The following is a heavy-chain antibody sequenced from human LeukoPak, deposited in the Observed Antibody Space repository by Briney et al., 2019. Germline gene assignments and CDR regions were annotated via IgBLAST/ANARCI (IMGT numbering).Heavy chain of an antibody. CDR3: SRGLNYYDSSSYYHGVDY. Sequence: GASERVSCTTSVGTFTNYAISWVREAPGERLERMGGIIPIFGTAKYAQKIQSRVTITAGEPTRTAYIELSSLRSEDSAVYYCSRGLNYYDSSSYYHGVDYLGQGTLVTVAS. D-gene: IGHD3-22*01. J-gene: IGHJ4*02. V-gene: IGHV1-69*13. CDR2: IIPIFGTA. CDR1: VGTFTNYA.